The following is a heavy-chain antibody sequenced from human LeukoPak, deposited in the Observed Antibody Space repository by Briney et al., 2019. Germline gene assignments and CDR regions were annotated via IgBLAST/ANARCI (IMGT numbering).Heavy chain of an antibody. CDR3: ATLNYGSGSYYPIYYFGY. J-gene: IGHJ4*02. Sequence: GGSLRLSCAASGFTFSRYAMSWVRQAPGKGLEWLSAISGSGGSTYYADSVKGRFTISRDNSKNTLYLQMNSLRAEDTAVYYCATLNYGSGSYYPIYYFGYWGQGTLVTVSS. D-gene: IGHD3-10*01. CDR1: GFTFSRYA. CDR2: ISGSGGST. V-gene: IGHV3-23*01.